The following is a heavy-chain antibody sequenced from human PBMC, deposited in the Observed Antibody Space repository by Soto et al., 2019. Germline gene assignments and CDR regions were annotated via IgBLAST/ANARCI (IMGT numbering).Heavy chain of an antibody. CDR1: GGTFSSYA. CDR3: ARRVVATISYYYYYYGMDV. V-gene: IGHV1-69*13. D-gene: IGHD5-12*01. Sequence: GASVKVSCKASGGTFSSYAISWVRQAPGQGLEWMGGIIPIFGTANYAQKFQGRVTITADESTSTAYMELSGLRSEDTAVYYCARRVVATISYYYYYYGMDVWGQGTTVTVSS. J-gene: IGHJ6*02. CDR2: IIPIFGTA.